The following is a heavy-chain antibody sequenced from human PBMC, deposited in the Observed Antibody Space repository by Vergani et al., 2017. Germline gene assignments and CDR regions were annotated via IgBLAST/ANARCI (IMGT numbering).Heavy chain of an antibody. CDR3: AKDHHATSYYYYYMDV. J-gene: IGHJ6*03. CDR2: ISYDGSNK. Sequence: QVHLVESGGGVVQPGGSLRLSCAASGFTFSSSGMHWVRQAPGKGLEWVAVISYDGSNKYYADSVKGRFTISRDNSKNTLYLQMNSLRAEDTAVYYCAKDHHATSYYYYYMDVWGKGSTVTVSS. V-gene: IGHV3-30*18. CDR1: GFTFSSSG.